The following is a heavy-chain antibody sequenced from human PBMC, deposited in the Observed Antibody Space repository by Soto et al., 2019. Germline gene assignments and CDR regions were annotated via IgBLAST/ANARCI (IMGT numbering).Heavy chain of an antibody. D-gene: IGHD2-2*01. V-gene: IGHV1-69*13. CDR2: IIPIFGTA. CDR1: GGTFSSYA. CDR3: ARAPIYCSSTSCYSDYYYGMDV. Sequence: SVKVSCKASGGTFSSYAISWVRQAPGQGLEWMGGIIPIFGTANYAQKFQGRVTITADESTSTAYMELSSLRSEDTAVYYCARAPIYCSSTSCYSDYYYGMDVWGQGTTVTVSS. J-gene: IGHJ6*02.